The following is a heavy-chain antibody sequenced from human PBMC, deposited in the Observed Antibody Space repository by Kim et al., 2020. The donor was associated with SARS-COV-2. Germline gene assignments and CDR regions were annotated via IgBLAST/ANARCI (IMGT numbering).Heavy chain of an antibody. CDR3: ARESQGTYDDYDPFDL. CDR1: GFSVDDVY. V-gene: IGHV3-53*01. J-gene: IGHJ3*01. CDR2: IYRNGPT. D-gene: IGHD3-3*01. Sequence: GGSLRLSCAASGFSVDDVYMNWVRQAPGKGLEWVSLIYRNGPTYYANSVKGRFTISRDSYKNTLYLQMNSLKPEDTALYYCARESQGTYDDYDPFDLLGQGTLLHVSS.